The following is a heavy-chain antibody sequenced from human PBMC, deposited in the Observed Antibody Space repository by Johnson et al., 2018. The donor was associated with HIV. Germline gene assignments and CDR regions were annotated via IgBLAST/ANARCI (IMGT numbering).Heavy chain of an antibody. J-gene: IGHJ3*02. CDR1: GFTFSSYA. Sequence: VQLVESGGGVVQPGGSLRLSCVASGFTFSSYAMHWIRQAPGKGLEWVSYIRSSGSTIYYAASVKGRFTISRDNAKNSLYLQMNSLRAEDTAVYYCARDQFYSSSWYDTFDIWGQGTMVTVSS. CDR2: IRSSGSTI. V-gene: IGHV3-48*04. CDR3: ARDQFYSSSWYDTFDI. D-gene: IGHD6-13*01.